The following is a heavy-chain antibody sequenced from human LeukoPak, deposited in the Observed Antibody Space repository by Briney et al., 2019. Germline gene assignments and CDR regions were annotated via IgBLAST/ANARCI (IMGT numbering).Heavy chain of an antibody. J-gene: IGHJ6*04. D-gene: IGHD7-27*01. V-gene: IGHV5-10-1*01. CDR2: IDPSDSYT. CDR3: ARQSGDFYYYYGMDV. Sequence: GESLKISCKGSGYSFASYWIRWVRQMPGKGLEWMGRIDPSDSYTNYSPSFQGHVTISADKSISTAYLQWSSLKASDTAMYYCARQSGDFYYYYGMDVWGKGTAVTVSS. CDR1: GYSFASYW.